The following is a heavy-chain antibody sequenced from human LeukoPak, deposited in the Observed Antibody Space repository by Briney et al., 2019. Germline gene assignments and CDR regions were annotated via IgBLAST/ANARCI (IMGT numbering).Heavy chain of an antibody. J-gene: IGHJ3*02. Sequence: SETLSLTCTVSDDSSSSYYWIWIRQPPGKGLEWIGYIHHSGSANYSPSLRSRITMSVDTSKNHFSLSLTSVTAADTAVYYCARLPGCSGADCFRAFDIWGQGTMVTVSS. CDR1: DDSSSSYY. V-gene: IGHV4-59*08. CDR2: IHHSGSA. D-gene: IGHD2-21*02. CDR3: ARLPGCSGADCFRAFDI.